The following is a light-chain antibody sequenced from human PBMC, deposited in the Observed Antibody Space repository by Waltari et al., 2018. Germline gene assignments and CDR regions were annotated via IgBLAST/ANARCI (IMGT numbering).Light chain of an antibody. CDR2: EVS. CDR3: CSYAGSSTSVV. V-gene: IGLV2-23*02. CDR1: SSDVGSYNL. J-gene: IGLJ2*01. Sequence: QSALTQPASVSGSPGQSITISCTGTSSDVGSYNLVSWYQQHPGKALKLMIYEVSKRPCGVFTRVSGSKSGNTASLTISGLQAEDEADYDCCSYAGSSTSVVFGGGTKLTVL.